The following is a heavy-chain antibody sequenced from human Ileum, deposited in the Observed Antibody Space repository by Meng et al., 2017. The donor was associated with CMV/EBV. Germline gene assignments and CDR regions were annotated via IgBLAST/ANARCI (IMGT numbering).Heavy chain of an antibody. J-gene: IGHJ4*02. Sequence: CTVSTAYINSSNHYWGWIRQPPGRGLEWIGSIYYNGNTYYNPSLKSRVTMSVDTSNNQFSLKLRSVTVADTSLYYCVRHVTEGYSDYWGQGTLVTVSS. CDR2: IYYNGNT. CDR3: VRHVTEGYSDY. CDR1: TAYINSSNHY. D-gene: IGHD5-24*01. V-gene: IGHV4-39*01.